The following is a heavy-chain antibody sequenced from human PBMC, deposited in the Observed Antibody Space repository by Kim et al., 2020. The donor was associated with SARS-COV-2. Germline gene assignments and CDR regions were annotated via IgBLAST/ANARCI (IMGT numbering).Heavy chain of an antibody. Sequence: SQTLSLTCTVSGGSISSGGYYWSWIRQHPGKGLEWIGYIYYSGSTYYNPSLKSRVTISVDTSKNQFSLKLSSVTAADTAVYYCARDPRHSYGTFDYWGQGTPVTVSP. J-gene: IGHJ4*02. D-gene: IGHD5-18*01. V-gene: IGHV4-31*03. CDR1: GGSISSGGYY. CDR2: IYYSGST. CDR3: ARDPRHSYGTFDY.